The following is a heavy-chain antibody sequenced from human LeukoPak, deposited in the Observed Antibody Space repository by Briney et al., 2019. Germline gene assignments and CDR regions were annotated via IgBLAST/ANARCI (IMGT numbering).Heavy chain of an antibody. V-gene: IGHV1-18*01. CDR1: GYTFTSYG. CDR3: ARDSGSVYNWNELHY. Sequence: ASVKVSCKASGYTFTSYGISWVRQAPGQGLEWMGWISAYNGNTNYAQKLQGRVTMTTDTSTSTAYMELSSLRSEDTAVYYCARDSGSVYNWNELHYWGQGTLVTVSS. J-gene: IGHJ4*02. CDR2: ISAYNGNT. D-gene: IGHD1-1*01.